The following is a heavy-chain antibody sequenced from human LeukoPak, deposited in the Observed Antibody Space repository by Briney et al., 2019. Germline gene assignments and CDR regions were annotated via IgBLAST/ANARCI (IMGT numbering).Heavy chain of an antibody. Sequence: GGSLGLSCAASGFTFSSYSMNWVRQAPGKGLEWVSYISSSSSTIYYADSVKGRFTISRDNAKNSLYLQMNSLRAEDTAVYYCARDPRLYDFWSGYQYYYYYYMDVWGKGTTVTVSS. J-gene: IGHJ6*03. CDR3: ARDPRLYDFWSGYQYYYYYYMDV. CDR1: GFTFSSYS. V-gene: IGHV3-48*01. D-gene: IGHD3-3*01. CDR2: ISSSSSTI.